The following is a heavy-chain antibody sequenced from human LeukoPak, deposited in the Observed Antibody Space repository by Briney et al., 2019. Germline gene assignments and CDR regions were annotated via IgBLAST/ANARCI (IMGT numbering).Heavy chain of an antibody. CDR1: GGSISSYY. CDR2: IYTSGST. J-gene: IGHJ5*02. Sequence: SETLSLTCTVSGGSISSYYWSWIRQPAGKGLEWIGRIYTSGSTNYNPSLKSRVTMSVDTSKNQFSLKLSSVTAADTAVYYCARDATYGDYFWFDPWGQGTLVTVSS. V-gene: IGHV4-4*07. CDR3: ARDATYGDYFWFDP. D-gene: IGHD4-17*01.